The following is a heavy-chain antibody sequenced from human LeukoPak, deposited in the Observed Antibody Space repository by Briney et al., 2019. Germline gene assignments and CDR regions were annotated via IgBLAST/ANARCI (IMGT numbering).Heavy chain of an antibody. J-gene: IGHJ6*03. CDR3: ARHHGGGGYDYRAYYYYYMDV. CDR1: GGSFSGYY. CDR2: INHSGST. D-gene: IGHD5-12*01. V-gene: IGHV4-34*01. Sequence: PSETLSLTCAVYGGSFSGYYWSWIRQPPGKGLEWIGEINHSGSTNYNPSLKSRVTISVDTSKNQFSLKLSSVTAADTAVYYCARHHGGGGYDYRAYYYYYMDVWGKGTTVTISS.